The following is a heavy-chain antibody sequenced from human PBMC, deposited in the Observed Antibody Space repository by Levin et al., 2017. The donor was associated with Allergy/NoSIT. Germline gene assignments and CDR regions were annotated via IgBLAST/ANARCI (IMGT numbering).Heavy chain of an antibody. CDR3: ARGAELDP. Sequence: GGSLRLSCTGSRFTFSRDSMNWVRQAPGKGLEWVSYISSGVITIYYADSVKGRFTISRDNAKNSLYLQMNSLRAEDTAVYYCARGAELDPWGQGTLVTVSS. J-gene: IGHJ5*02. CDR2: ISSGVITI. V-gene: IGHV3-48*01. CDR1: RFTFSRDS.